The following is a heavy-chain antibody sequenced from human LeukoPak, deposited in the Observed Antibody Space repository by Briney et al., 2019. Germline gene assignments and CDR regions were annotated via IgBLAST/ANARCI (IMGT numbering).Heavy chain of an antibody. V-gene: IGHV4-39*01. Sequence: PSETPSLTCTVSGGSISSSSYYWGWIRQPPGKGLEWIGSLYYSGSTYYNPSLKSRVTISVDTSKKQFSLKLSSVTAADTAVYYCARLSPYYDILTGSSYYFDYWGQGTLVTVSS. D-gene: IGHD3-9*01. J-gene: IGHJ4*02. CDR1: GGSISSSSYY. CDR2: LYYSGST. CDR3: ARLSPYYDILTGSSYYFDY.